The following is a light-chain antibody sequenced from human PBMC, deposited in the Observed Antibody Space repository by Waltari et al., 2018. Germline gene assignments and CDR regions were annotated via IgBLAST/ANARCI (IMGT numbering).Light chain of an antibody. CDR3: QQYVSLPAT. J-gene: IGKJ1*01. Sequence: EIVLTQSPGTLSLSPGDTAILSCRASQSVSKYLAWYQQKPGQAPRLLIFGASSRATGIPDRLSGSGSGTDLSLTISRVEPEDFAVYYCQQYVSLPATFGQGTKVEIE. CDR2: GAS. CDR1: QSVSKY. V-gene: IGKV3-20*01.